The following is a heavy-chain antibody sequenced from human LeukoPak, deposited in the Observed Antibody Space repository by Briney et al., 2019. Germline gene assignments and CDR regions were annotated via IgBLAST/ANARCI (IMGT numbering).Heavy chain of an antibody. CDR1: GFTFSSYW. D-gene: IGHD3-16*02. J-gene: IGHJ4*02. CDR3: ASELIRLGELSYDY. Sequence: GGSLRLSCAASGFTFSSYWMSWVRQAPGKGLEWVANIKQDGSEKYYVDSVKGRFTISRDNAKNSLYLQMNSLRAEDTAVYYCASELIRLGELSYDYWGQGTLVTVSS. CDR2: IKQDGSEK. V-gene: IGHV3-7*03.